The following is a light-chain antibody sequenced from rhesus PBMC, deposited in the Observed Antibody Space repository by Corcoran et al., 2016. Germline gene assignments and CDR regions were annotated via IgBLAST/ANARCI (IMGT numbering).Light chain of an antibody. J-gene: IGKJ1*01. CDR1: QSVSSS. V-gene: IGKV3-24*03. CDR2: GAS. Sequence: EIVMTQSPATLSLSPGERATLSCRASQSVSSSLAWYQQKPGQAPRLLIYGASSRATGIPDRFSGSGSGTDFTLTISSLQPEDFATYYCLQYSSSPWTFGQGTKVEIK. CDR3: LQYSSSPWT.